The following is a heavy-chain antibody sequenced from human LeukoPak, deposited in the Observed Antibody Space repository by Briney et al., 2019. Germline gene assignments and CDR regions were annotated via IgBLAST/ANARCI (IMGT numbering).Heavy chain of an antibody. CDR3: AKDGSSGIAAAADAFDI. Sequence: GGSLRLSCAASGFTFSSYFMSWVRQAPGKGLEWVSAISGGGATSYYADSVEGRFTISRDNSKNTLYLQMNSLRAEDTAIYYCAKDGSSGIAAAADAFDIWGQGTMVTVSS. J-gene: IGHJ3*02. D-gene: IGHD6-13*01. CDR1: GFTFSSYF. CDR2: ISGGGATS. V-gene: IGHV3-23*01.